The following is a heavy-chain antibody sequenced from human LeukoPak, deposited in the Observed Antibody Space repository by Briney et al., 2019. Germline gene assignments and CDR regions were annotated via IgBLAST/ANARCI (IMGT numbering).Heavy chain of an antibody. CDR1: GCSISNYF. CDR2: LYYSGST. CDR3: ARVPTVTFFDY. V-gene: IGHV4-59*01. Sequence: SETLSLTCSVSGCSISNYFWSWIRQPPGKGLEWIGHLYYSGSTKYSPSLQSRVTLSVDTSKNHFSLNLYSVTAADTAVYYCARVPTVTFFDYWGQGTLVTVSS. D-gene: IGHD4-17*01. J-gene: IGHJ4*02.